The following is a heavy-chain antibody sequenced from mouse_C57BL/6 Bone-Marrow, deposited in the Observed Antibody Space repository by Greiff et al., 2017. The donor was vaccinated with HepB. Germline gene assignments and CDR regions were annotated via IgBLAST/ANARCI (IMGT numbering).Heavy chain of an antibody. Sequence: EVQGVESGPGMVKPSQSLSLTCTVTGYSITSGYDWHWIRHFPGNKLEWMGYISYSGSTNYNPSLKSRISITHDTSKNHFFLKLNSVTTEDTATYYCAGQLRLHYYAMDYWGQGTSVTVSS. J-gene: IGHJ4*01. CDR2: ISYSGST. D-gene: IGHD3-2*02. CDR3: AGQLRLHYYAMDY. CDR1: GYSITSGYD. V-gene: IGHV3-1*01.